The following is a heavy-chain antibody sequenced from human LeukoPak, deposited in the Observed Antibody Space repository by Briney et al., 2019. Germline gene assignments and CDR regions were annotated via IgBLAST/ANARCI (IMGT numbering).Heavy chain of an antibody. CDR2: IIPIFGTA. V-gene: IGHV1-69*05. J-gene: IGHJ6*03. Sequence: SVKVSCKASGGTFSSYAISWVGQAPGQGREWMGGIIPIFGTANYAQKFQGRVTITTDESTSTAYMELSSLRSEDAAVYYCARGDIVVVPAAIRADYYYYYMDVWGKGTTVTVSS. CDR1: GGTFSSYA. D-gene: IGHD2-2*02. CDR3: ARGDIVVVPAAIRADYYYYYMDV.